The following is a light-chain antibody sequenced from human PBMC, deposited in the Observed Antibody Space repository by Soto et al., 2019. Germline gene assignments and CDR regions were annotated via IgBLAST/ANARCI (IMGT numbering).Light chain of an antibody. J-gene: IGLJ1*01. CDR3: TTFAPGRIYV. Sequence: QSALTQPASVSGSPGQSITISCSGASSDIGPYDYVSWYQHHPGRAPKLLIYEVSNRPSGVSYRFSGSKSGNTASLTISVRQAEDEGDYYCTTFAPGRIYVFGSGTKLTVL. CDR1: SSDIGPYDY. CDR2: EVS. V-gene: IGLV2-14*01.